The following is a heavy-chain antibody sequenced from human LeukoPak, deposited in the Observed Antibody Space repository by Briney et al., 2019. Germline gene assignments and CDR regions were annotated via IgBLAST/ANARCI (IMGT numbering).Heavy chain of an antibody. V-gene: IGHV4-61*09. CDR2: IYTNGRT. Sequence: PSETMSLTCSVSGNLISTGSYYWSWIRQPAGKGLEWIGHIYTNGRTDYNPSLKSRVTISVDKSKNQFALRLSSVTAADTAVYYCANSVGVVLPYYWGQGTLVTVSS. J-gene: IGHJ4*02. CDR1: GNLISTGSYY. CDR3: ANSVGVVLPYY. D-gene: IGHD2-21*01.